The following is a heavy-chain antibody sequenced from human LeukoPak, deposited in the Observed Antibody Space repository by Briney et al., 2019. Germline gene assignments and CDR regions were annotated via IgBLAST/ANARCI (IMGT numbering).Heavy chain of an antibody. Sequence: GRSLRLSCAASGFTFSSYAMHWVRHAPGKGLEYVSAINSNGDRTYYANSVKGRFTISRDNSKNTLYLQMGSLRAEDMALYYCARGTSPAMGTLGYWGQGTLVTVSS. CDR3: ARGTSPAMGTLGY. CDR2: INSNGDRT. D-gene: IGHD5-18*01. J-gene: IGHJ4*02. V-gene: IGHV3-64*01. CDR1: GFTFSSYA.